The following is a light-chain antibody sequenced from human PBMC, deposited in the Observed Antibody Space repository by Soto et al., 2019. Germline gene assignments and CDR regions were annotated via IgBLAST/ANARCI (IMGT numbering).Light chain of an antibody. CDR3: QQYGSSPWT. V-gene: IGKV3-20*01. CDR2: GTS. J-gene: IGKJ1*01. CDR1: QSVSSSF. Sequence: EIVLTQSPGTLSVSPGERATLSCRTSQSVSSSFVAWFQQKPGQAPRLLIFGTSSRATGIPDRFCGSGSETHFTLTINGLEPEDFAMYFCQQYGSSPWTFGQGTKVDIK.